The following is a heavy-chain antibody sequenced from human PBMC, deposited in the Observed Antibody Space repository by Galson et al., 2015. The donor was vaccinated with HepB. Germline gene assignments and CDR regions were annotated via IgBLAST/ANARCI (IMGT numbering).Heavy chain of an antibody. CDR2: INYSGNT. CDR1: GGSFSGYY. Sequence: LSLTCAVYGGSFSGYYWSWIRQPPGKGLEWIGEINYSGNTNYNPSLKSRVTISVDTSKSQFSLKLRSVTAADTAVFYCAGAEPFTDWGQGTQVTVSS. V-gene: IGHV4-34*01. CDR3: AGAEPFTD. J-gene: IGHJ4*02.